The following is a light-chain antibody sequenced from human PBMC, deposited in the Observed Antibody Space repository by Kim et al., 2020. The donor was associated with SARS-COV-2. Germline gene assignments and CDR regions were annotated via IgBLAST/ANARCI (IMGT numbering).Light chain of an antibody. J-gene: IGLJ3*02. CDR2: DNN. V-gene: IGLV1-44*01. CDR3: ATWDDGLNGWV. Sequence: GQRVAISCSGSRTNIGDNYVNLYQQVPGSAPKLLIYDNNQRPSGLPDRFSGSKSATSASLAISDLQSEDEADYYCATWDDGLNGWVFGGGTQLTVL. CDR1: RTNIGDNY.